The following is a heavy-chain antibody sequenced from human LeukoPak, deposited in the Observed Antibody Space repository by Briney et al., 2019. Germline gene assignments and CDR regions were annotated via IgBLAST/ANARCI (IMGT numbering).Heavy chain of an antibody. D-gene: IGHD3-10*01. CDR1: GGSISNTFYY. V-gene: IGHV4-39*01. CDR3: ARRFYYGSGSKYYFDY. Sequence: PSETLSLTCTVSGGSISNTFYYWGWIRQPPGKGLEWIGSINYSGSTYYNPSLKSRVIISVDTSKNQFSLKLSSVTAADTAVYYCARRFYYGSGSKYYFDYWGQGTLVTVSS. J-gene: IGHJ4*02. CDR2: INYSGST.